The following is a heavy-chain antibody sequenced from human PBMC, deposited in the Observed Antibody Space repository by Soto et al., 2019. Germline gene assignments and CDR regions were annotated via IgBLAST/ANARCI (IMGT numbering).Heavy chain of an antibody. D-gene: IGHD3-10*01. J-gene: IGHJ4*02. Sequence: GGSLRLSCAASGFTFSSYSMNWVRQAPGKGLEWVSSISSSSSYIYYADSVKGRFTISRDNAKNSLYLQMNSLRAEDTAVCYCARDRGITMVRGVNYFDYWGQGTLVTVSS. CDR2: ISSSSSYI. V-gene: IGHV3-21*01. CDR3: ARDRGITMVRGVNYFDY. CDR1: GFTFSSYS.